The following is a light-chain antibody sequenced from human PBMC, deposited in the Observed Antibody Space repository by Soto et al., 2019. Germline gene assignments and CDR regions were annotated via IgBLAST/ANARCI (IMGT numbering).Light chain of an antibody. J-gene: IGKJ1*01. CDR1: QGIANY. CDR2: TSS. Sequence: AIRMTQSPSSLSASTGDRVTITCRASQGIANYLAWYQQKPGKAPKLLISTSSTLQSGVLSSFSGSGSGTEFTLTISRLQSEDFATYYCQQYYAYPRTFGQGTKVEIK. CDR3: QQYYAYPRT. V-gene: IGKV1-8*01.